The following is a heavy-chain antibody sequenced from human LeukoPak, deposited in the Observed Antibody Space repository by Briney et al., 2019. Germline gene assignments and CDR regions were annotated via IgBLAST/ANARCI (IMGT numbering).Heavy chain of an antibody. CDR2: IKQDGSEK. D-gene: IGHD6-13*01. CDR3: AKDLWAAAGTGFDY. CDR1: GFTFSSYW. J-gene: IGHJ4*02. Sequence: PGGSLRLSCAASGFTFSSYWMSWVRQAPGKGLEWVANIKQDGSEKYYVDSVKGRFTISRDNSKNTLYPQMNSLRAEDTAVYYCAKDLWAAAGTGFDYWGQGTLVTVSS. V-gene: IGHV3-7*01.